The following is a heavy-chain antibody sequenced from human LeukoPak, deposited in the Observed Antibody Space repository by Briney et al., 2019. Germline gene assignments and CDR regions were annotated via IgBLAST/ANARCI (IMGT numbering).Heavy chain of an antibody. V-gene: IGHV4-59*01. CDR2: IYHSGST. CDR3: ARVSMVRGVLLDV. CDR1: GGSISSYY. J-gene: IGHJ6*02. D-gene: IGHD3-10*01. Sequence: PSETLSLTCTVSGGSISSYYWSWIRQPPGKGLEWIGYIYHSGSTNYNPSLKSRVTISVDTSKNQFSLKLSSVTAADTAVYYCARVSMVRGVLLDVWGQGTTVTVSS.